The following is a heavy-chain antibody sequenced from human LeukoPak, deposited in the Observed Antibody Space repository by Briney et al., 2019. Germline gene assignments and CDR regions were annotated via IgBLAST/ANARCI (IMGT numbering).Heavy chain of an antibody. V-gene: IGHV1-69*05. CDR2: IIPIFGTA. J-gene: IGHJ4*02. D-gene: IGHD6-13*01. Sequence: ASVKVSCKASGGTFSSYAISWVRQAPGQGLEWMGGIIPIFGTANYAQKFRGRVTMTTDTSTSTAYMELRSLRSDDTAVYYCARIAAAAGGDYWGQGTLVTVSS. CDR3: ARIAAAAGGDY. CDR1: GGTFSSYA.